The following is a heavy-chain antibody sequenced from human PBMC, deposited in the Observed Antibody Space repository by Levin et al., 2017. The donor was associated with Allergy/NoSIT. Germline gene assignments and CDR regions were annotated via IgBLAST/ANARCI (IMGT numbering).Heavy chain of an antibody. CDR3: ARQLGNFWSGYNYFDY. D-gene: IGHD3-3*01. CDR1: GFTFSSYE. CDR2: ISSTGSTI. V-gene: IGHV3-48*03. J-gene: IGHJ4*02. Sequence: LSLTCAASGFTFSSYEMNWVRRAPGKGLEWVSYISSTGSTIYSADSVKGRFTISRDNAKYSLYLHMNSLRAEDTAVYYCARQLGNFWSGYNYFDYWGQGTLVTVSS.